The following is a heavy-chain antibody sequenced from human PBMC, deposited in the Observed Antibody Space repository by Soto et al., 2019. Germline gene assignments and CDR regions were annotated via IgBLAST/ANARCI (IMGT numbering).Heavy chain of an antibody. CDR2: ISGNSDNT. CDR1: GFTFSNYA. CDR3: ARESEDLTSNFDY. J-gene: IGHJ4*02. V-gene: IGHV3-23*01. Sequence: LRLSCAASGFTFSNYAMSWVRQAPGKGLEWVSDISGNSDNTHYADSVKGRFTVSRDNAKNSVYLEMNSLSAEGTAVYYCARESEDLTSNFDYWGQGTLVTVSS.